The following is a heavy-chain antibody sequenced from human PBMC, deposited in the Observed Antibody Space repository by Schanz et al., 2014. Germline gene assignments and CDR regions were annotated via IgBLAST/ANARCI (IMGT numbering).Heavy chain of an antibody. J-gene: IGHJ4*02. D-gene: IGHD1-26*01. V-gene: IGHV3-11*04. Sequence: QVQLEESGGGLVTPGGSLRLSCAASGFTFSDYYMSWIRQAPGKGLECISYISSRGTTIYYADSVKGRFTISRDNAKNSLFLLMSSLRAEDSAVYYCARGARQYSGSYSPSDYWGQGALVTVSS. CDR1: GFTFSDYY. CDR2: ISSRGTTI. CDR3: ARGARQYSGSYSPSDY.